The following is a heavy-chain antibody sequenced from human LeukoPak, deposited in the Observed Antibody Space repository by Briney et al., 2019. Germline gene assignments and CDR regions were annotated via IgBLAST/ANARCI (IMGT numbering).Heavy chain of an antibody. CDR1: GYTFTGYY. Sequence: ASVKVSCKASGYTFTGYYMHWVRQAPGQGLEWMGWIKPNSGGTNYAQKFQGRVTMTRDTSISTAYMELSRLRSDDTAVYYCARGKGIGYYYGMDVWGQGTTVTVSS. V-gene: IGHV1-2*02. CDR3: ARGKGIGYYYGMDV. CDR2: IKPNSGGT. D-gene: IGHD2-21*01. J-gene: IGHJ6*02.